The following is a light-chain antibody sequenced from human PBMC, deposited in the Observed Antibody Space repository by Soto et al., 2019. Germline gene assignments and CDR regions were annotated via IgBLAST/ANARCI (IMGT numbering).Light chain of an antibody. CDR2: RND. J-gene: IGLJ1*01. V-gene: IGLV1-47*01. Sequence: QSVLTQPPSASGTPGQRVTISCSGSSSNIGRNYVYWYQQLPGTAPKLLIYRNDQRPSGVPDRLSGSKSGTSASLAISRLRSEDEAEYYCAAWEDSRSGLYFFGTGTKLTVL. CDR3: AAWEDSRSGLYF. CDR1: SSNIGRNY.